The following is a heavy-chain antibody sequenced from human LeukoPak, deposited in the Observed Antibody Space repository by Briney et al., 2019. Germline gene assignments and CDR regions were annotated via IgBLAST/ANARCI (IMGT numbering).Heavy chain of an antibody. CDR3: ARSSRPNYFDY. CDR1: GFTVSSNY. CDR2: IYSGGST. J-gene: IGHJ4*02. Sequence: GGSLRLSCAASGFTVSSNYMSWVRHAPGKGLEWVSVIYSGGSTYYADSVKGRFTISRDNSKNTLYLQMNSLRAEDTDVYYCARSSRPNYFDYWGQGTLVTVSS. D-gene: IGHD2-2*01. V-gene: IGHV3-53*01.